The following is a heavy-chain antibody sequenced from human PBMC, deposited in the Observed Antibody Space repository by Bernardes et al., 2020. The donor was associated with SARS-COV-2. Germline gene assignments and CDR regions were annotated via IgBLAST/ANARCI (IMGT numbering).Heavy chain of an antibody. CDR2: IYYSGST. Sequence: SETLSLTCSVSGGSISSSSHYWGWISQPPGKGLEWIGSIYYSGSTYYNPSPKSRVTISVDTSKNQFSLKLSSVTAADTAVYYCARHVSEWLLDAFDIWGQGTMVTSLQ. D-gene: IGHD3-3*01. J-gene: IGHJ3*02. CDR3: ARHVSEWLLDAFDI. CDR1: GGSISSSSHY. V-gene: IGHV4-39*01.